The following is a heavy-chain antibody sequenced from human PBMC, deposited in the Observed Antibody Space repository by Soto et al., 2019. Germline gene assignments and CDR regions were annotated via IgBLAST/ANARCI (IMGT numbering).Heavy chain of an antibody. J-gene: IGHJ5*02. D-gene: IGHD6-19*01. CDR1: GGSISSSSYY. CDR3: ATAVRGGSSGWYRLNWFDP. V-gene: IGHV4-39*01. Sequence: SETLSLTCTVSGGSISSSSYYWGWIRQPPGKGLEWIGSIYYSGSTYYNPSLKSRVTISVDTSKNQFSLKLSSVTAADTAVYYCATAVRGGSSGWYRLNWFDPWGRGTRVTVSS. CDR2: IYYSGST.